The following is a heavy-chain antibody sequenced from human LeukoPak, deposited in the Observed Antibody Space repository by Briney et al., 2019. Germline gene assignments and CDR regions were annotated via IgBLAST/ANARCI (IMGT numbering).Heavy chain of an antibody. Sequence: EASVKVSCKASGGTFSSYAISWVRQAPGQGLEWMGGIIPIFGTANYAQKFQGRVTITADESTSTAYMELSSLRSEDAAVYYCARDHPGDGSGSRNWFDPWGQGTLATVSS. J-gene: IGHJ5*02. CDR1: GGTFSSYA. CDR2: IIPIFGTA. V-gene: IGHV1-69*13. D-gene: IGHD3-10*01. CDR3: ARDHPGDGSGSRNWFDP.